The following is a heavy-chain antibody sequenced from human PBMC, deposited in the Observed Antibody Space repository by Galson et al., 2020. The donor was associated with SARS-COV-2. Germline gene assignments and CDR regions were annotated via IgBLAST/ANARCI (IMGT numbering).Heavy chain of an antibody. D-gene: IGHD2-2*02. CDR2: IYPGDSDT. Sequence: GESLKISCKGSGYSFTSYWIAWVRQMPGRGLEWMGIIYPGDSDTRYSPSFQGQVTISADKSIRTAYLQWSSLTASDTAIYYCARGYCVGSSCYTPPYSFDYWGQGTLVIVSS. CDR1: GYSFTSYW. V-gene: IGHV5-51*01. J-gene: IGHJ4*02. CDR3: ARGYCVGSSCYTPPYSFDY.